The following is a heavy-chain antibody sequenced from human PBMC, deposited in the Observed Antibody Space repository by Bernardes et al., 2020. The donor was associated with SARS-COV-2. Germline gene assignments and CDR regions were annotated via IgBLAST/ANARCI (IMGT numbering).Heavy chain of an antibody. CDR2: ISSYNCNT. D-gene: IGHD1-26*01. Sequence: ASVKVSCKSSGYTFTSYGISWVRQAPAQGRAGMGWISSYNCNTNYAQMLQGRVNMNTDTSTSTAYMELRSPRSDETAVYYCSRSLRYHFDYWGQGTLVTVSS. CDR1: GYTFTSYG. CDR3: SRSLRYHFDY. J-gene: IGHJ4*02. V-gene: IGHV1-18*01.